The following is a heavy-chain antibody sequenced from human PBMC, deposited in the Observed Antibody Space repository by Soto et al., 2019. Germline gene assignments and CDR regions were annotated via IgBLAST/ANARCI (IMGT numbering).Heavy chain of an antibody. CDR3: ARDIVVVPAGRDYYYGMDV. CDR1: GGTFSSYA. V-gene: IGHV1-69*13. D-gene: IGHD2-2*01. CDR2: IIPIFGTA. J-gene: IGHJ6*02. Sequence: SVKVSCKASGGTFSSYAISWVRQAPGQGLEWMGGIIPIFGTANYAQKFQGRVTITADESTSTAYMELSSLRSEDTAVYYCARDIVVVPAGRDYYYGMDVWGQGTTVTVSS.